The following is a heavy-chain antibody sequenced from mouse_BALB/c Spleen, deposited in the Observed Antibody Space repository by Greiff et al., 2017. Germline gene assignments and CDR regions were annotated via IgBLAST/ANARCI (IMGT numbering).Heavy chain of an antibody. Sequence: EVQLQQSGTVLARPGASVKMSCTASGYTFTSYWMHWVKQRPGQGLEWIGAIYPGNGDTSYNQKFKGKAKLTAVTSTSTAYMELSSLTTEDSAVYDGTRSGNYPDYYAMDYWGQGTSVTVSS. V-gene: IGHV1-5*01. J-gene: IGHJ4*01. D-gene: IGHD1-1*01. CDR1: GYTFTSYW. CDR2: IYPGNGDT. CDR3: TRSGNYPDYYAMDY.